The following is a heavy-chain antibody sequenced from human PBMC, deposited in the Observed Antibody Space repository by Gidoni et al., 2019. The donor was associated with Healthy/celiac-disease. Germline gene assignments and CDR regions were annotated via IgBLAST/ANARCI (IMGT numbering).Heavy chain of an antibody. CDR1: GFTFSSYW. CDR3: AREGGGYCSSTSCYYYYYGMDV. J-gene: IGHJ6*02. Sequence: EVQLVESGGGLVQPGGSLRLSCAASGFTFSSYWMSWVRQAPGKGLEWVANIKQDGSEKYYVDSVKGRFTISRDNAKNSLYLQMTSLRAEDTAVYYCAREGGGYCSSTSCYYYYYGMDVWGQGTTVTVSS. V-gene: IGHV3-7*03. CDR2: IKQDGSEK. D-gene: IGHD2-2*01.